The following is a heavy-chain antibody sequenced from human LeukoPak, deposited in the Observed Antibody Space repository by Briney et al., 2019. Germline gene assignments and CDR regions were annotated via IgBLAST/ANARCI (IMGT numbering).Heavy chain of an antibody. J-gene: IGHJ4*02. Sequence: ASVKVSCKASGYTFTSYDINWVRQATGQGLEWMGWMNPNSGNTGYAQKFQGRVTMTRDTSISTAYMELSRLRSDDTAVYYCARDGDSLGYWGQGTLVTVSS. CDR2: MNPNSGNT. D-gene: IGHD3-9*01. V-gene: IGHV1-8*02. CDR1: GYTFTSYD. CDR3: ARDGDSLGY.